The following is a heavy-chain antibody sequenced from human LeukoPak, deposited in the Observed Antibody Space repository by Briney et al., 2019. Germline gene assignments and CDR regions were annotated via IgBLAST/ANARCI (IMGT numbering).Heavy chain of an antibody. V-gene: IGHV1-2*02. CDR1: GYTFTGYY. Sequence: ASVKVSCKASGYTFTGYYMHWVRQAPGQGLEWMGWINPNSGGTNYAQKFQGRVTMTRDTSISTAYMELSRLRSDDTAVYYCARDRAIVVVPAASYYYVMDVWGQGTTVTVSS. J-gene: IGHJ6*02. CDR2: INPNSGGT. CDR3: ARDRAIVVVPAASYYYVMDV. D-gene: IGHD2-2*01.